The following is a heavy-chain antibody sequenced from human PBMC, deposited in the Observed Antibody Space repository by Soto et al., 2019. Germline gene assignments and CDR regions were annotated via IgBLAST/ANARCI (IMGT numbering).Heavy chain of an antibody. CDR2: IYNSGAT. J-gene: IGHJ4*02. V-gene: IGHV4-59*01. CDR3: ASEPTYCSSSSCYYYFDS. D-gene: IGHD2-2*01. CDR1: GGSIGSYY. Sequence: QVQLQESGPGLVKPSETLSITCTVSGGSIGSYYWTWMRQPPGKGLEWIGYIYNSGATNYNPSLKSRVTISVDTSKNQFSLKLRSVTAADTAVYYCASEPTYCSSSSCYYYFDSWGQGSLVTVSS.